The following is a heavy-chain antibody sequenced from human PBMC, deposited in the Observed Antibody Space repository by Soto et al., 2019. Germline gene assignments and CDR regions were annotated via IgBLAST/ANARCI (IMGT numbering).Heavy chain of an antibody. CDR1: GGTFSSYA. CDR3: ARGAEGVVVPADMLYMDV. J-gene: IGHJ6*03. Sequence: SVKVSCKASGGTFSSYAISWVRQAPGQGLEWMGGIIPIFGTANYAQKFQGRVTITADESTSTAYMELSSLRAEDTAVYYCARGAEGVVVPADMLYMDVWGKGTTVNVSS. D-gene: IGHD2-2*01. CDR2: IIPIFGTA. V-gene: IGHV1-69*13.